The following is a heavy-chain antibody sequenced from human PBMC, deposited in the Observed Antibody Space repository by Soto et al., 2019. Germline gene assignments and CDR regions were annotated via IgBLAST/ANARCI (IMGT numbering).Heavy chain of an antibody. D-gene: IGHD3-22*01. CDR3: AREGDSSGYYHGYFDY. CDR1: GFTVSSNY. CDR2: IYSGGST. V-gene: IGHV3-53*01. Sequence: PGGSLRLSCAASGFTVSSNYISWVRQAPGKGLEWVSVIYSGGSTYYADSVKGRFTISRDNSKNTLYLQMNSLRAEDTAVYYCAREGDSSGYYHGYFDYWGQGTLVTVSS. J-gene: IGHJ4*02.